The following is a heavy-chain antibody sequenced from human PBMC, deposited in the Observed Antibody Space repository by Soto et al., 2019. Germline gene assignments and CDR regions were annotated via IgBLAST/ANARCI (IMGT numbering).Heavy chain of an antibody. Sequence: SVKVSCKASGFTFTSSAMQWVRQARGQRLEWIGGIVAGIGNTNYAQKFQGRVTITRDTSTSTAYMELRSLRSEDTAVYYCARDERYYYYGMDVWGQGTTVPVSS. CDR3: ARDERYYYYGMDV. J-gene: IGHJ6*02. CDR2: IVAGIGNT. D-gene: IGHD1-1*01. V-gene: IGHV1-58*02. CDR1: GFTFTSSA.